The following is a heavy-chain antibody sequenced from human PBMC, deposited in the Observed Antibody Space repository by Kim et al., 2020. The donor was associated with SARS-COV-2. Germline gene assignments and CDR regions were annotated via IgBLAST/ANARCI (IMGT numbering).Heavy chain of an antibody. J-gene: IGHJ6*01. CDR3: ARDLGISGTDFHYFYGLDV. V-gene: IGHV4-59*13. CDR1: GASINTFY. Sequence: SETLSLTCSVSGASINTFYWSCLRQAPGKGLEWIGYVFQSGRTKYNPSLKSRATISLDTTKNQVSLKLKSVTAADTAIYFCARDLGISGTDFHYFYGLDV. CDR2: VFQSGRT. D-gene: IGHD1-26*01.